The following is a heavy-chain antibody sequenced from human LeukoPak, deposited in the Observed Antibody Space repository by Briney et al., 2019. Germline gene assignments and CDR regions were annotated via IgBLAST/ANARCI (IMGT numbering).Heavy chain of an antibody. CDR3: ARYGSGRGGGDNWFDP. J-gene: IGHJ5*02. CDR2: INPSGGST. CDR1: GYTFTSYY. D-gene: IGHD3-10*01. V-gene: IGHV1-46*01. Sequence: ASVKVSCKASGYTFTSYYMHWVRQAPGQGLEWMGIINPSGGSTSYAQKFQGRVTMTRDTSTSTVYMELSSLRSEDTAVYYCARYGSGRGGGDNWFDPWGQGTLVTVSS.